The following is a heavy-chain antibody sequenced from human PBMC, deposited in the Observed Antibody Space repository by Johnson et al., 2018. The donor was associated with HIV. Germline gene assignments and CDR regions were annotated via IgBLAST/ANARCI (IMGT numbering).Heavy chain of an antibody. CDR2: ISSNGGST. V-gene: IGHV3-64*01. Sequence: VQLVESGGGLVQPGGSVRLSCAASGFTFTSYALTWVRQAPGKGLEYVSAISSNGGSTYYANSVKGRFTISRDNSKNTLHLQINSLRAEDTAIYYCASTSGTDAFDFWGRGTMVTVSS. CDR1: GFTFTSYA. J-gene: IGHJ3*01. D-gene: IGHD1-1*01. CDR3: ASTSGTDAFDF.